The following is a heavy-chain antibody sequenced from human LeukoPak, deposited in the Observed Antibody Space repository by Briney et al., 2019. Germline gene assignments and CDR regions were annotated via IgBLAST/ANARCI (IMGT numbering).Heavy chain of an antibody. CDR3: ARGITMVRGDPPLFDY. D-gene: IGHD3-10*01. CDR2: ISAYNGNT. V-gene: IGHV1-18*01. Sequence: ASVKVSCKASGYTFITYAITWVRQAPGQGLEWMGWISAYNGNTNYAQKLQGRVTMTTDTSTSTAYMELRSLRSDDTAVNYCARGITMVRGDPPLFDYWGQGTLVTVSS. J-gene: IGHJ4*02. CDR1: GYTFITYA.